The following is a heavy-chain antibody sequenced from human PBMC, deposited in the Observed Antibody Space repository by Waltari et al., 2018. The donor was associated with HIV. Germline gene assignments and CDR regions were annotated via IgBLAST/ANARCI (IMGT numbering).Heavy chain of an antibody. Sequence: QLLESGGAFVQSGGSLRLSCAASGFNFGTYSMAWVRQAPGKRLWCVSICSGGAKWDAYVVQDRFTISRDDSKSTLYLQMNRLRPDDSAFYYCVRAIFGGNGWKWYYFDLWGRGTLVSVSS. CDR3: VRAIFGGNGWKWYYFDL. D-gene: IGHD2-15*01. CDR1: GFNFGTYS. V-gene: IGHV3-23*01. J-gene: IGHJ2*01. CDR2: ICSGGAK.